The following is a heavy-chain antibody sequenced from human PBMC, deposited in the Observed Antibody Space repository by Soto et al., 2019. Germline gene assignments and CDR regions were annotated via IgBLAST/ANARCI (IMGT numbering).Heavy chain of an antibody. CDR2: ISSGSAYM. V-gene: IGHV3-21*01. Sequence: GGSLRLSCEASGFTFSRNSMHWIRQTPGKGLEWVSSISSGSAYMYYADSVKGRFTISRDNAENSLYLQMNSLTVEDTAVYYCARATLRGDFDYWGQGNLVTVSS. CDR3: ARATLRGDFDY. D-gene: IGHD3-16*01. CDR1: GFTFSRNS. J-gene: IGHJ4*02.